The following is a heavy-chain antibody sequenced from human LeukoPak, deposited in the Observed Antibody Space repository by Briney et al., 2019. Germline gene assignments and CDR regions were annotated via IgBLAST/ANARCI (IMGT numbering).Heavy chain of an antibody. CDR3: ARHYYGSGSQTNNWFDP. CDR1: GYTFTSYD. V-gene: IGHV1-8*01. CDR2: MNPNSGNT. J-gene: IGHJ5*02. D-gene: IGHD3-10*01. Sequence: ASVKVSCKASGYTFTSYDISWVRQATGQGLEWMGWMNPNSGNTGYAQKFQGRVTMTRNTSISTAYMELSSLRSEDTAVYYCARHYYGSGSQTNNWFDPWGQGTLVTVSS.